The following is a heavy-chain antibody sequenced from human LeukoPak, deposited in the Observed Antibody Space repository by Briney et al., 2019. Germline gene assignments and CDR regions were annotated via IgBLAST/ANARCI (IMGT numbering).Heavy chain of an antibody. CDR3: ARGSSNSFDY. Sequence: GGSLRLSCATSQFKFNNYGMTWVRQAPGKGLEWVSSITGSGGRTQYADSVQGRFTISRDNSKNTLYLQMNSLRAEDTAVYYCARGSSNSFDYWGQGTLVTVSS. V-gene: IGHV3-23*01. D-gene: IGHD2-2*01. J-gene: IGHJ4*02. CDR2: ITGSGGRT. CDR1: QFKFNNYG.